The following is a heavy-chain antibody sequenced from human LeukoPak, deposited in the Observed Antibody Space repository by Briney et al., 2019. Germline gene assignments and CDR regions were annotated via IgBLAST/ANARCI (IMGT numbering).Heavy chain of an antibody. V-gene: IGHV4-4*09. CDR2: IYTSGST. Sequence: SETLSLTCTVSGGSISSYYWGWIRQPPGKGLEWIGYIYTSGSTNYNPSLKSRVTISVDTSKNQFSLKLSSVTAADTAVYYCASLSNYYYYMDVWGKGTTVTVSS. CDR1: GGSISSYY. CDR3: ASLSNYYYYMDV. J-gene: IGHJ6*03.